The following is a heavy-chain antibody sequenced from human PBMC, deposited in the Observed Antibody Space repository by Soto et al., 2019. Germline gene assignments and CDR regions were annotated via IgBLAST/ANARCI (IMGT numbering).Heavy chain of an antibody. V-gene: IGHV4-31*03. D-gene: IGHD2-21*02. CDR1: GGSISSGGYY. CDR3: ARTLVVVTAIDAFDY. J-gene: IGHJ4*02. Sequence: QVQLQESGPGLVKPSQTLSLTCTVSGGSISSGGYYWSWIRQHPGKGLEWIGYIYYSGSTYYNPSLKSRVTISVDTSKNQFSLKLSSVTAADTAVYYCARTLVVVTAIDAFDYWGQGTLVTVSS. CDR2: IYYSGST.